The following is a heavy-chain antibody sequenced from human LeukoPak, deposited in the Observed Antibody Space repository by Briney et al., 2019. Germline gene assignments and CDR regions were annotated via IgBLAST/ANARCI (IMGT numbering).Heavy chain of an antibody. CDR1: GGSISSGDYY. J-gene: IGHJ5*02. CDR2: IYYSGST. D-gene: IGHD1-26*01. CDR3: ARGGGWELGXPYNWFDP. Sequence: SETLSLTCTVSGGSISSGDYYWSWIRQPPGKGLEWIGYIYYSGSTNYNPSLKSRVTISVDTSKNQFSLKLSSVTAADTAVYYCARGGGWELGXPYNWFDPXXXXTXXXASS. V-gene: IGHV4-61*08.